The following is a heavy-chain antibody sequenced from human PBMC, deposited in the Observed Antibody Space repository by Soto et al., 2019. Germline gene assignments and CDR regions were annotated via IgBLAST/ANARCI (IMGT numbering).Heavy chain of an antibody. Sequence: EVQLLESGGGLVQPGGSLRLSCAASGFTFSIFAMSWVRQAPGKGLEWVSSIGGGDHDRYYTDSVRGRFTISRDNSKNTVVRQMNSLRAEDTAIYYCVKDRMDHNSVWDPFDIWGQGTMVTVSS. D-gene: IGHD1-20*01. J-gene: IGHJ3*02. V-gene: IGHV3-23*01. CDR1: GFTFSIFA. CDR2: IGGGDHDR. CDR3: VKDRMDHNSVWDPFDI.